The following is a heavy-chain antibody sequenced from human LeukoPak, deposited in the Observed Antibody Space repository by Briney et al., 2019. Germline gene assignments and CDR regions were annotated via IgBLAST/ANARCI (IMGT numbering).Heavy chain of an antibody. V-gene: IGHV3-49*04. CDR2: IRSKAYGGTT. CDR1: GFTFGDYA. J-gene: IGHJ4*02. D-gene: IGHD1-1*01. Sequence: GGSLRLSCTASGFTFGDYAMSWVRQAPGKGLEWVGFIRSKAYGGTTEYAASVKGRFTISRDDSKSIAYLQMNSLKTEDTAVYYCTRVKAGNWNGLWGQGTLVTVSS. CDR3: TRVKAGNWNGL.